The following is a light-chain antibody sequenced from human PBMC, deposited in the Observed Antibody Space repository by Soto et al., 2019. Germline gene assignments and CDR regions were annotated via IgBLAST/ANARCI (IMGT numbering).Light chain of an antibody. CDR1: SSDVGSYIY. J-gene: IGLJ1*01. Sequence: QSVLSQPASVSGSPGHSITISCTGTSSDVGSYIYVSWYQQHPGKAPKLMIYEVTNRPSGVSNRFSGSKSGNTASLTISGLQAEDEADYSCSSYSSTRSLYVFGTGTKVTVL. CDR3: SSYSSTRSLYV. V-gene: IGLV2-14*01. CDR2: EVT.